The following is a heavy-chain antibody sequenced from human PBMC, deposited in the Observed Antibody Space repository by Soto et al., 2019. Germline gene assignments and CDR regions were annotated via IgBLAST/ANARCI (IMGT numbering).Heavy chain of an antibody. CDR2: ISSSSSTI. D-gene: IGHD1-26*01. Sequence: GGSLRLFCAASGFTFSSYIMNWVRQAPGKGLEWVSYISSSSSTIYYADSVKGRFTISRDNAKNSLYLQMNSLRDEDTAVYYCARILAGSYFGAHYYGMDVWGQGTTVTVSS. CDR3: ARILAGSYFGAHYYGMDV. V-gene: IGHV3-48*02. J-gene: IGHJ6*02. CDR1: GFTFSSYI.